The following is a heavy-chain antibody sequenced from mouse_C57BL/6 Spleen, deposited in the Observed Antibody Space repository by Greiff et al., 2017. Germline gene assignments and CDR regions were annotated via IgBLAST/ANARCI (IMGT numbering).Heavy chain of an antibody. D-gene: IGHD2-4*01. CDR1: GYTFTSYW. V-gene: IGHV1-59*01. J-gene: IGHJ3*01. Sequence: QVQLQQPGAELVRPGTSVKLSCKASGYTFTSYWMHWVKQRPGQGLEWIGVIDPSDSYTNYNQKFKGKATLTVDTSSSTAYMQLSSLTSEDSAVYYCARGEDDYDGAYWGQGTLVTVSA. CDR3: ARGEDDYDGAY. CDR2: IDPSDSYT.